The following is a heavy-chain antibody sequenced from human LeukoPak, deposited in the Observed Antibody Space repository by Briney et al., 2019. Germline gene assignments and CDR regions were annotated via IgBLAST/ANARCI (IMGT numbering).Heavy chain of an antibody. V-gene: IGHV4-38-2*01. J-gene: IGHJ6*03. Sequence: SETLSLTCAVSNYPISSDYYWVWVRPPPGQGLEWSGQIFHSGIAHYSTSLKSRVTMSVDTSRSQFSVKLNSVTAADTAVYFCGRAGLGTAYNRFYYYMDVWGKGTTVTVSS. CDR1: NYPISSDYY. CDR3: GRAGLGTAYNRFYYYMDV. D-gene: IGHD3-16*02. CDR2: IFHSGIA.